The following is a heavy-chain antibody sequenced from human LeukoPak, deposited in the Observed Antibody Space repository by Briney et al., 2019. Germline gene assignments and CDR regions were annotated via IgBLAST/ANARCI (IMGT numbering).Heavy chain of an antibody. CDR3: ARDGSTSCYTCYFDY. Sequence: RASVKVSCKASGGTFSSYAISWVRQAPGQGLERMGGIIPIFGTANYAQKFQGRVTITTDESTSTAYMELSSLRSEDTAVYYCARDGSTSCYTCYFDYWGQGTLVTVSS. CDR1: GGTFSSYA. J-gene: IGHJ4*02. V-gene: IGHV1-69*05. D-gene: IGHD2-2*02. CDR2: IIPIFGTA.